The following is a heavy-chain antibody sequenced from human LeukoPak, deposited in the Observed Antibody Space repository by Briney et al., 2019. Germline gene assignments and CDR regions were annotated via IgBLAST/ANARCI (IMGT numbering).Heavy chain of an antibody. CDR1: GFTVSSNY. V-gene: IGHV3-53*05. CDR2: IYSGGST. Sequence: GGSLRLSCAASGFTVSSNYMSWVRQAPGKGLEWVSVIYSGGSTYYADSVKGRFTISRDNSKNTLYLQMNSLRAEDTAVYYCARDDSSGYSFPLDYWGQGTLVTVSS. J-gene: IGHJ4*02. D-gene: IGHD3-22*01. CDR3: ARDDSSGYSFPLDY.